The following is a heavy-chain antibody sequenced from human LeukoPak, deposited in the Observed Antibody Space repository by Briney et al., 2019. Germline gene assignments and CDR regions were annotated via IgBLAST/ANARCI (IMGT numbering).Heavy chain of an antibody. CDR3: TIIPNVILFAHYFEY. V-gene: IGHV1-18*01. CDR1: GYTFTSYG. Sequence: VASVKVSCKASGYTFTSYGISWVRQAPGQGLEWMGWISAYNGNTNYAQKFQGRVTITADEPTRTAYMELTYVRSDDTAVYYCTIIPNVILFAHYFEYWGQGTLVTVSS. D-gene: IGHD2-21*01. J-gene: IGHJ4*02. CDR2: ISAYNGNT.